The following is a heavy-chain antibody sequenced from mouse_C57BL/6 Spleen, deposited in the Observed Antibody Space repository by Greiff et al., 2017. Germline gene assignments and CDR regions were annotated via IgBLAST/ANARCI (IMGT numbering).Heavy chain of an antibody. CDR2: IDPENGDT. Sequence: EVQLQQSGAELVRPGASVKLSCTASGFNIKDDYMHWVKQRPEQGLEWIGWIDPENGDTEYASKFQGKATITADTSSNTAYLQLSSLTSEDTAVYYCTTGSGSFAYWGQGTLVTVSA. CDR1: GFNIKDDY. D-gene: IGHD3-2*02. V-gene: IGHV14-4*01. J-gene: IGHJ3*01. CDR3: TTGSGSFAY.